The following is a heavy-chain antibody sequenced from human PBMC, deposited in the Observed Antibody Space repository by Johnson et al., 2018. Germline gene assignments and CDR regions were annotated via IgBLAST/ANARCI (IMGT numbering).Heavy chain of an antibody. Sequence: QVQLVQSGAEVKKPGSSVKVSCKASGGTFSSYAISWVRQAPGQGLEWMGWMNPNSGNTGYAQKFQGRVTMTRNTSISTAYMELSSLGSEDTAVYDCATIVFKVSVWGQGTTVTVAS. CDR2: MNPNSGNT. J-gene: IGHJ6*02. D-gene: IGHD3-22*01. CDR1: GGTFSSYA. CDR3: ATIVFKVSV. V-gene: IGHV1-8*02.